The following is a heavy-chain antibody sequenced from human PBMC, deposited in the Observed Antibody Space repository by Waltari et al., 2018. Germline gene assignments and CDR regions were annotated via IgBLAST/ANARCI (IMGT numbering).Heavy chain of an antibody. V-gene: IGHV3-23*01. CDR1: GFTFSSYA. D-gene: IGHD3-10*01. J-gene: IGHJ4*02. CDR3: AKQGSDYYGSGRFHFIDY. CDR2: ISGSGGST. Sequence: EVQLLESGGGLVQPGGSLRLSCAASGFTFSSYAMSWVRQAPGKGLEWVSAISGSGGSTYYADSVKGLFTISRDNSKNTLYLQMNSLRAEDTAVYYCAKQGSDYYGSGRFHFIDYWGQGTLVTVSS.